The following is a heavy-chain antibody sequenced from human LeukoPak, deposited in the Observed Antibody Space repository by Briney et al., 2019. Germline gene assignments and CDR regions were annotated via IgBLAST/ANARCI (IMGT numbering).Heavy chain of an antibody. CDR2: INPNSGAT. V-gene: IGHV1-2*02. CDR3: ARDLRGITVTTAFDY. Sequence: GASVKVSCKASGYTFTGYYMHWVRQAPGQGLEWMGWINPNSGATKYAQKFQGRVTMTRDTSIRTAYMELSRLRSDDTAVYYCARDLRGITVTTAFDYWGQGTLVTVSS. J-gene: IGHJ4*02. CDR1: GYTFTGYY. D-gene: IGHD4-17*01.